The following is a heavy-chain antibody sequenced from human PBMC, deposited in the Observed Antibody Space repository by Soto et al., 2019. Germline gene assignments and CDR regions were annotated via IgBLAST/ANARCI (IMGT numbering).Heavy chain of an antibody. Sequence: GGSLRLSCAASGFTFSSYGMHWVRQAPGKGLEWVAVIWYDGSNKYYADSVKGRFTISRDNSKNPLYLQMNSLRAEDTAVYYCARAGSSWSRLYYFDYWGQGTLVTVSS. CDR1: GFTFSSYG. V-gene: IGHV3-33*01. CDR3: ARAGSSWSRLYYFDY. J-gene: IGHJ4*02. CDR2: IWYDGSNK. D-gene: IGHD6-13*01.